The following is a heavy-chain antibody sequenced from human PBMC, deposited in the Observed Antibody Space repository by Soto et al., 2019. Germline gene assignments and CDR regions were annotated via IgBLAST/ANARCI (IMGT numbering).Heavy chain of an antibody. CDR2: IKQDGSEK. J-gene: IGHJ6*03. CDR1: GFTFSSYW. V-gene: IGHV3-7*01. Sequence: HPGGSLRLSCAASGFTFSSYWMSWVRQAPGKGLEWVANIKQDGSEKYYVDSVKGRFTISRDSAKNSLYLQMNSLRAEDTAVYYCARVYGDYAIGDYYYYYYMDVWGKGTTVTVSS. D-gene: IGHD4-17*01. CDR3: ARVYGDYAIGDYYYYYYMDV.